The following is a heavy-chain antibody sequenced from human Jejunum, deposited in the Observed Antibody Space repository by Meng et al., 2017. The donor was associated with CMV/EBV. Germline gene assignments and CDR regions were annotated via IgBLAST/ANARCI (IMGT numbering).Heavy chain of an antibody. CDR3: ARTYSSGWLGTFWDY. Sequence: FTLSSYWMRWVRQAPGKGLVWVSRINSDGSSTSYADSVKGRFTISRDNAKNTLYLQMNSLRAEDTAVYYCARTYSSGWLGTFWDYWGQGILVTVSS. D-gene: IGHD6-19*01. J-gene: IGHJ4*02. CDR1: FTLSSYW. V-gene: IGHV3-74*01. CDR2: INSDGSST.